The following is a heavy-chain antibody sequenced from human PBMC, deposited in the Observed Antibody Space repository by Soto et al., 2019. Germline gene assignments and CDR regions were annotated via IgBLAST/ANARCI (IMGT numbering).Heavy chain of an antibody. J-gene: IGHJ6*02. V-gene: IGHV4-39*01. Sequence: SETLSLTCTVSGDSISSRTFYWGWIRQAPGKGLQWIGSIYYTGSAYYNPSLRSRATVSVHTSTNQFSLRLTSVTAADTAVYYCARTSIRQLAYYYYGMDVWGQGTTVTVSS. CDR1: GDSISSRTFY. CDR3: ARTSIRQLAYYYYGMDV. D-gene: IGHD6-13*01. CDR2: IYYTGSA.